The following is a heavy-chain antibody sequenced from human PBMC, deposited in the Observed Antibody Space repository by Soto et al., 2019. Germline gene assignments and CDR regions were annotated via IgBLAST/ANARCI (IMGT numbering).Heavy chain of an antibody. CDR3: ARHAPYSGSYLDAFDI. CDR1: GYSFTSYW. V-gene: IGHV5-10-1*01. Sequence: GESLKISCKGSGYSFTSYWISWVRQMPGKGLEWMGRIDPSDSYTNYSPSFQGHVTISADKSISTAYLQWSSLKASDTAMYYCARHAPYSGSYLDAFDIWGQGTMVTVSS. D-gene: IGHD1-26*01. J-gene: IGHJ3*02. CDR2: IDPSDSYT.